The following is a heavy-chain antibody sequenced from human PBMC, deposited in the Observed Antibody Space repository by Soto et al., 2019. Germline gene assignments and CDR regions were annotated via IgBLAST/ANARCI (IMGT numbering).Heavy chain of an antibody. D-gene: IGHD3-22*01. CDR3: AKDLGHYDSSGYSDAFDI. CDR1: GFTFSSYA. CDR2: ISGSGGST. Sequence: GWSLRLSCAASGFTFSSYAMSLVRQAPGKGLEWVSAISGSGGSTYYADSVKGRFTISRDNSKNTLYLQMNSLRAEDTAVYYCAKDLGHYDSSGYSDAFDIWGQGTMVTVSS. J-gene: IGHJ3*02. V-gene: IGHV3-23*01.